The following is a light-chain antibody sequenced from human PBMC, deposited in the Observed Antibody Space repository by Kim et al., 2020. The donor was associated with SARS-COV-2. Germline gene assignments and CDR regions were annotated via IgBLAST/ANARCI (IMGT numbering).Light chain of an antibody. CDR2: DDR. CDR3: QVWDTASDHYV. J-gene: IGLJ1*01. V-gene: IGLV3-21*04. CDR1: NIGSKS. Sequence: SYELTQPPSVSVAPGKTATITCGGNNIGSKSVQWYQQKPGQAPVLVIYDDRDRPSGIPERFSGSNSGNTATLTISRVEAGDEADYYCQVWDTASDHYVF.